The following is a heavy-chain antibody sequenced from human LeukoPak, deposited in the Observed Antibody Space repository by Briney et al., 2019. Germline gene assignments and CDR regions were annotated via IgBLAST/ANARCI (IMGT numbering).Heavy chain of an antibody. CDR3: AKVAPYCSSTSCYFDAFDI. CDR2: ISGSGGST. V-gene: IGHV3-23*01. J-gene: IGHJ3*02. Sequence: GGSLRLSCAASGFTFSSYAMSWVRQAPGKGLEWVSAISGSGGSTYYADSVKGRFTISRDNSKNTLYLQMNSLRAEDTAVYYCAKVAPYCSSTSCYFDAFDIWGQGTTVTVSS. D-gene: IGHD2-2*01. CDR1: GFTFSSYA.